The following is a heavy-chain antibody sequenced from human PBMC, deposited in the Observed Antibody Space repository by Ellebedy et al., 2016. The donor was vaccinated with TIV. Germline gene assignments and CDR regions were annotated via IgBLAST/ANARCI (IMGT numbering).Heavy chain of an antibody. Sequence: AASVKVSCKASGYTFTSYYMHWVRQPPGQGLEWMGIINPSGGSTSYAQKLQGRVTMTRDTSTSTVYMELSSLRSEDTAVYYCASLPSYYDSSGYYLGVWGQGTTVTVSS. CDR2: INPSGGST. CDR1: GYTFTSYY. V-gene: IGHV1-46*04. CDR3: ASLPSYYDSSGYYLGV. J-gene: IGHJ6*02. D-gene: IGHD3-22*01.